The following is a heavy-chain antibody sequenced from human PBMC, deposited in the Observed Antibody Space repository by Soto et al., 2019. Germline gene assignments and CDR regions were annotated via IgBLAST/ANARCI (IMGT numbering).Heavy chain of an antibody. CDR1: GGTLSSYA. CDR2: IIPIFGTA. V-gene: IGHV1-69*06. CDR3: ARSIVGATKYYYYGMDV. Sequence: SVKVSCKASGGTLSSYAISWVRQAPGQGLEWMGGIIPIFGTANYAQKFQGRVTITADKSTSTAYMELSSLRSEDTAVYYCARSIVGATKYYYYGMDVWGQGTTVTVSS. J-gene: IGHJ6*02. D-gene: IGHD1-26*01.